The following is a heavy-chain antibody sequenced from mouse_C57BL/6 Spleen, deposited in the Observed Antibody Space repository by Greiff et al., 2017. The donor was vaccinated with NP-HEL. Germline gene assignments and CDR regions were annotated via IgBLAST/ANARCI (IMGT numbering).Heavy chain of an antibody. V-gene: IGHV3-6*01. J-gene: IGHJ2*01. D-gene: IGHD1-1*01. Sequence: EVQRVESGPGLVKPSQSLSLTCSVTGYSITSGYYWNWIRQFPGNKLEWMGYISYDGSNNYNPSLKNRISITRDTSKNPFFLKLNSVTTEDTATYYCAREDYGSSYNYFDYWGQGTTLTVSS. CDR3: AREDYGSSYNYFDY. CDR2: ISYDGSN. CDR1: GYSITSGYY.